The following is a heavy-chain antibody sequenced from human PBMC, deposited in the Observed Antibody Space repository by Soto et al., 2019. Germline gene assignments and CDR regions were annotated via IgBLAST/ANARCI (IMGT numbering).Heavy chain of an antibody. D-gene: IGHD3-10*01. J-gene: IGHJ4*02. CDR1: GFTFSSYS. Sequence: GGSLRLSCAASGFTFSSYSMNWVRQAPGKGLEWVSSISSSSSYIYYADSVKGRFTISRDNAKNSLYLQMNSLRAEDTAVYYCARVGDTMVRGVIINDYFDYWGQGTLVTVSS. CDR2: ISSSSSYI. CDR3: ARVGDTMVRGVIINDYFDY. V-gene: IGHV3-21*01.